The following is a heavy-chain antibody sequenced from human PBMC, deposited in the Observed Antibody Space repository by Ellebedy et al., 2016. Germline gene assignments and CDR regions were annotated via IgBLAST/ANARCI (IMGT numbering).Heavy chain of an antibody. CDR1: GFTFSSYG. V-gene: IGHV3-30*03. CDR2: LGFDGTTK. Sequence: GESLKISXAASGFTFSSYGMHWVRQAPGKGLEWVAALGFDGTTKKYADSVKGRFTISRDTSKNTLYLQMSSLRVDDTAVYYCARDFIPVSPDYFDYWGQGTLVTVSS. CDR3: ARDFIPVSPDYFDY. D-gene: IGHD1-14*01. J-gene: IGHJ4*02.